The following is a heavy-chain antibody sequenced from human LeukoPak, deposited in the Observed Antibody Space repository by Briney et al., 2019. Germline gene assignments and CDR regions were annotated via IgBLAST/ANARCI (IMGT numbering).Heavy chain of an antibody. J-gene: IGHJ3*02. V-gene: IGHV4-59*01. D-gene: IGHD6-13*01. Sequence: NPSETLSLTCTVSGGSISSYYWSWIRQPSGKGLEWIGYIYYSGSTNYNPSLKSRVTISVDTSKNQFSLKLSSVTAADTAVYYCARALPAAAGPPGAFDIWGQGTMVTVSS. CDR2: IYYSGST. CDR3: ARALPAAAGPPGAFDI. CDR1: GGSISSYY.